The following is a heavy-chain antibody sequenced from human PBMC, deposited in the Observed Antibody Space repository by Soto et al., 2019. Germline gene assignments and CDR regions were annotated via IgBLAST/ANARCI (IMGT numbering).Heavy chain of an antibody. CDR3: ARVYCSSTSCYNFDY. CDR2: INAGNGNT. Sequence: QVQLVQSGAEVKKPGASVKVSCKASGYTFTSYAMHWVRQAPGQRLEWMGWINAGNGNTKYSQKFQGRVTITRDTSGSTAYMELSSLRSEDTAVYYCARVYCSSTSCYNFDYWGQGTLVTVSS. D-gene: IGHD2-2*02. J-gene: IGHJ4*02. V-gene: IGHV1-3*01. CDR1: GYTFTSYA.